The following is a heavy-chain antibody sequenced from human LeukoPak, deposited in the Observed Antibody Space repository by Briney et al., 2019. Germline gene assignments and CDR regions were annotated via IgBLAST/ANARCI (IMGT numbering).Heavy chain of an antibody. V-gene: IGHV1-8*01. J-gene: IGHJ4*02. CDR2: MSPNSGDT. CDR3: ASNPPNTGDFYY. D-gene: IGHD1-1*01. Sequence: ASVRVSCKTSGYTFTNLDINWLRQAPGQGLEWMGWMSPNSGDTGYAQKFQGRVSMTRDTSISTAYMELSSLRSEDTAVYYCASNPPNTGDFYYWGLGSLVTVSS. CDR1: GYTFTNLD.